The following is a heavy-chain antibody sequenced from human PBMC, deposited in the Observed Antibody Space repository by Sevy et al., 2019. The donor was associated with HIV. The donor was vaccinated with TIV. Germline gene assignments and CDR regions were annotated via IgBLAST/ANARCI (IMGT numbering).Heavy chain of an antibody. D-gene: IGHD2-15*01. V-gene: IGHV3-23*01. CDR3: AKAPPGHCSSGSCPRAYYYYGMDV. J-gene: IGHJ6*02. CDR1: GFTFSSYA. Sequence: GGSLRLSCAASGFTFSSYAMNWVRQAPGKGLEWVSDISGRGGSTYYADSVEGRFTISRDNSKNTLYLQMNSLRVEDTAVYYCAKAPPGHCSSGSCPRAYYYYGMDVWGQGTTVTVSS. CDR2: ISGRGGST.